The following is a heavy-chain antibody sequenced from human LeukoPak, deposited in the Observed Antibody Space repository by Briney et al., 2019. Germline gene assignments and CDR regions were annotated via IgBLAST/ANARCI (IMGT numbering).Heavy chain of an antibody. J-gene: IGHJ4*02. Sequence: PGGSLRLSCAASGFTFNSFSMNWVRQAPGKGLEWVPSISSSSGYIYYADSVKGRFTISRDNAKNSLYLQMNSLRAEDTAVYYCAKVGGRYGDYFDYWGQGTLVTVSS. CDR1: GFTFNSFS. CDR3: AKVGGRYGDYFDY. V-gene: IGHV3-21*01. D-gene: IGHD3-16*01. CDR2: ISSSSGYI.